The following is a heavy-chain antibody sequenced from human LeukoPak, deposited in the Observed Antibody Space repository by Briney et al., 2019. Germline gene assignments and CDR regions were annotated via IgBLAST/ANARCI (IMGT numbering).Heavy chain of an antibody. Sequence: ASVKVSCKASGYTFTSYGISWVRQAPGQGLEWMGWISAYNGNTNYAQKFQGRVTMTRDTSTSTVYMELSSLRSEDTAVYYCARDYGDIDAFDIWGQGTMVTVSS. V-gene: IGHV1-18*01. CDR3: ARDYGDIDAFDI. CDR2: ISAYNGNT. J-gene: IGHJ3*02. CDR1: GYTFTSYG. D-gene: IGHD4-17*01.